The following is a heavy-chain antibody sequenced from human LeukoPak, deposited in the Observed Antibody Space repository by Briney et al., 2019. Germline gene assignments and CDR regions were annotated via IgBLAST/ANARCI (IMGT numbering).Heavy chain of an antibody. Sequence: PGGSLRLSCAASGFTFSSYGMHWVRQAPGKGLEWVAFIRYDGSNKYYADSVKGRFTISRDNSKNTLYLQMNSLRAEDTAVYYCAKGSGDLEWFLSWFDPWGQGTLVTVSS. CDR1: GFTFSSYG. CDR3: AKGSGDLEWFLSWFDP. D-gene: IGHD3-3*01. CDR2: IRYDGSNK. J-gene: IGHJ5*02. V-gene: IGHV3-30*02.